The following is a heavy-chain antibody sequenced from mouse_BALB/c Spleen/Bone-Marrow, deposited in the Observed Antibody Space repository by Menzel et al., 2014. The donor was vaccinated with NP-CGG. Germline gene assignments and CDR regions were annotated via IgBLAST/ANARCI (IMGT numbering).Heavy chain of an antibody. D-gene: IGHD6-2*01. CDR1: GFTFSSYI. V-gene: IGHV5-12-2*01. Sequence: EVQLVESGGGYVQPGGSLKLSCAASGFTFSSYIMSWVRQTPEKRLEWVAYISHSGGSSYYLDTVKGRFIISRDNAKNTLYLQMSSLKSEDTAMYYCARVSPYWYFDVWGAGTTVTVSS. CDR3: ARVSPYWYFDV. CDR2: ISHSGGSS. J-gene: IGHJ1*01.